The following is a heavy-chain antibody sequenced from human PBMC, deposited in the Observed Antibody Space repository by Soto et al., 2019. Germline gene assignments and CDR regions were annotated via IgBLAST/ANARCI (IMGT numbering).Heavy chain of an antibody. CDR2: ITTNGGST. D-gene: IGHD6-13*01. Sequence: GGSLRLSCSASGFTFSNYPMHWVRQAPGKGLEYVSAITTNGGSTYYADSVKGRFTISRDNSKSTLFLQMSSLRAEDTAVYYCVRRFLGQQLDYFDYWGQGT. V-gene: IGHV3-64D*06. CDR3: VRRFLGQQLDYFDY. J-gene: IGHJ4*02. CDR1: GFTFSNYP.